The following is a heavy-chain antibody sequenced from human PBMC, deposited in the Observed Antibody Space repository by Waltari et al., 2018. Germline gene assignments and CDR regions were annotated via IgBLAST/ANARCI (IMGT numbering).Heavy chain of an antibody. CDR1: GFTFSSYA. Sequence: QVQLVESGGGVVQPGRSLRLSCAASGFTFSSYAMHWVRQAPGKGLEWVAVISYDGSNKYYADSVKGRFTISRDNSKNTLYLQMNSLRAEDTAVYYCAREVAFYSGSDYWGQGTLVTVSS. V-gene: IGHV3-30-3*01. CDR2: ISYDGSNK. CDR3: AREVAFYSGSDY. D-gene: IGHD1-26*01. J-gene: IGHJ4*02.